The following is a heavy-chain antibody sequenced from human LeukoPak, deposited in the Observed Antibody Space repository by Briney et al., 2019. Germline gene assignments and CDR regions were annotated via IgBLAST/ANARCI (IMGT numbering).Heavy chain of an antibody. V-gene: IGHV3-7*01. Sequence: GGSLRLSCAASGFTFSSYWMSWVRQAPGKGLECLANIKQDGSEKYYVDSVKGRFTISRDNAKNSLYLQMNSLRAEDTAVYYCARHNYDFWSVYMDVWGKGTTVTVSS. CDR3: ARHNYDFWSVYMDV. D-gene: IGHD3-3*01. CDR2: IKQDGSEK. J-gene: IGHJ6*03. CDR1: GFTFSSYW.